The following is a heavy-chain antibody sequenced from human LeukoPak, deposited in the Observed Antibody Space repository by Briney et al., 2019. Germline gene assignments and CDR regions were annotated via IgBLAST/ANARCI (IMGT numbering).Heavy chain of an antibody. CDR1: GYTFTSYG. D-gene: IGHD3-9*01. J-gene: IGHJ5*02. CDR2: ISAYNGNT. V-gene: IGHV1-18*04. Sequence: GASVKVSCKASGYTFTSYGISWVRQAPGQGLEWMGWISAYNGNTNYAQKLQGGVTMTTDTSTSTAYMELRSLRSDDTAVYYCARDRYYDILTVYNWFDPWGQGTLVTVSS. CDR3: ARDRYYDILTVYNWFDP.